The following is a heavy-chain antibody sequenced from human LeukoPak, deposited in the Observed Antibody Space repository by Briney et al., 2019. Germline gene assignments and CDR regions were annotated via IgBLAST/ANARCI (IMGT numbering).Heavy chain of an antibody. CDR2: ISSSSSTI. J-gene: IGHJ4*02. CDR1: GFTFSSYS. V-gene: IGHV3-48*01. Sequence: WGSLRLSCAASGFTFSSYSMNWVRQAPGKGLEWVSYISSSSSTIYYADSVKGRFTISRDSPKNTLYLQMNSLRAEDTAVYFCAKRGVVIRVILVGFHKEAYYFDSWGQGALVTVSS. CDR3: AKRGVVIRVILVGFHKEAYYFDS. D-gene: IGHD3-22*01.